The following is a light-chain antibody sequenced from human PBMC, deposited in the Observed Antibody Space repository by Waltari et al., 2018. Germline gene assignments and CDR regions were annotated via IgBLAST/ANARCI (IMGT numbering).Light chain of an antibody. CDR3: QQYYSISPT. J-gene: IGKJ1*01. CDR2: WAS. V-gene: IGKV4-1*01. CDR1: QSVLYSSNNKNY. Sequence: DIVMTQSPDSLAVSLGERATINCKSSQSVLYSSNNKNYLAWYQQKAGQPPKLLIYWASTRESGVPDRFSGSGSGTDFTLTISSLQAEDVVVYHCQQYYSISPTFGQGTKVEIK.